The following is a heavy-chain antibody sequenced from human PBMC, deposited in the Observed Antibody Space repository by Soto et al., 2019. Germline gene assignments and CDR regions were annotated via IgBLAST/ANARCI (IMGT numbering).Heavy chain of an antibody. CDR2: IIPIFGTA. V-gene: IGHV1-69*12. J-gene: IGHJ4*02. CDR1: GGTFSSYA. Sequence: QVQLVQSGAEVKKPGSSVTVSCKASGGTFSSYAISWVRQAPGQGLEWMGGIIPIFGTANYAQKFQGRVTMTADESTSTAYMELSSLGSEDTAVYYCPRGLYSGSYYPFDYWGQGTLVTVSS. CDR3: PRGLYSGSYYPFDY. D-gene: IGHD1-26*01.